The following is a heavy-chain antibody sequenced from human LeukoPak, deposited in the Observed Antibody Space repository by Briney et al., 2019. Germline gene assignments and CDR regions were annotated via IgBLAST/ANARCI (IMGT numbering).Heavy chain of an antibody. V-gene: IGHV3-11*01. J-gene: IGHJ3*02. CDR2: ISSGGSNT. D-gene: IGHD6-13*01. CDR1: GFTFSDYY. Sequence: PGGSLRLSCAGSGFTFSDYYLTWIRQAPGKGLEWVSYISSGGSNTYYADSVKGRFTISRDNAKKSLYLQMNSLRAEDMALYYCAKDTTYSSSGMGAFDIWGQGTMVTVSS. CDR3: AKDTTYSSSGMGAFDI.